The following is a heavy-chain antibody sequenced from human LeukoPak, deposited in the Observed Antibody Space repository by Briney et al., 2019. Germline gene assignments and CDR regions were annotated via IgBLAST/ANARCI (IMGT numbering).Heavy chain of an antibody. J-gene: IGHJ5*01. CDR2: ISYDGSNK. CDR3: APESYYYDSGGHAVADS. V-gene: IGHV3-30*03. Sequence: PGGSLRLSCAASGFTFSANGMHWVRQAPGKGLEWVAVISYDGSNKYYADSVKGRFTISRDNSKNTLYLQMNSLRVEDTAVYYCAPESYYYDSGGHAVADSWGQGILVTVSS. D-gene: IGHD3-22*01. CDR1: GFTFSANG.